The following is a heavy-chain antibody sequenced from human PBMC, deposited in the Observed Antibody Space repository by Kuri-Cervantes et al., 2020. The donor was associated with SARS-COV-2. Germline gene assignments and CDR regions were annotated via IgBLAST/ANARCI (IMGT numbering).Heavy chain of an antibody. CDR3: AKAMIVVVITRIIDY. J-gene: IGHJ4*02. CDR2: IFAGGST. V-gene: IGHV3-66*01. CDR1: GFTVNSNY. Sequence: GESLKISCAASGFTVNSNYMTWVRQAPGKGLEWVSIIFAGGSTYYADSVKGRFTISRDNSKNTLYLQMNSLRAEDTAVYYCAKAMIVVVITRIIDYWGQGTLVTVSS. D-gene: IGHD3-22*01.